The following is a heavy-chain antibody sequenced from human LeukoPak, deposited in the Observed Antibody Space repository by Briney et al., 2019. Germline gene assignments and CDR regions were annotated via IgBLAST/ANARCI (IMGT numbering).Heavy chain of an antibody. V-gene: IGHV3-7*04. Sequence: PGXSLRLSCAASGFTFSKFWMSWVRQAPGKGLEWVANIHPEGNEKYHVDSVKGRFTISRDNTKNLLHLEMDSVRVEDTAVYYCARGDDFSGDYWGQGTLVTVSS. D-gene: IGHD3/OR15-3a*01. J-gene: IGHJ4*02. CDR3: ARGDDFSGDY. CDR1: GFTFSKFW. CDR2: IHPEGNEK.